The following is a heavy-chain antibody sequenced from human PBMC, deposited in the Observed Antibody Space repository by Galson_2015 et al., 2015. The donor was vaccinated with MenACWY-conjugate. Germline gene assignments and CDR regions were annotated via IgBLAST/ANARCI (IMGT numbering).Heavy chain of an antibody. CDR2: INSDGRST. CDR3: ARQGCGTSCHYFDS. Sequence: SLRLSCAASGFTFSSHWMHWVRQAPGKGLVWVSRINSDGRSTSYADSVKGRFTISKDNAKNTLYLQMNSLRAEDTAVYYCARQGCGTSCHYFDSWGQGTLVTVSS. D-gene: IGHD2-2*01. V-gene: IGHV3-74*01. J-gene: IGHJ4*02. CDR1: GFTFSSHW.